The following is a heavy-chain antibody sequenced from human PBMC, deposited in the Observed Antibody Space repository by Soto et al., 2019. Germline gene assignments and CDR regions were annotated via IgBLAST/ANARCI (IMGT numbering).Heavy chain of an antibody. D-gene: IGHD6-19*01. J-gene: IGHJ4*02. CDR2: IRSKAYGGTT. CDR1: GFTFGDYA. V-gene: IGHV3-49*03. CDR3: RCEQWPTYPEPPFDY. Sequence: GGSLRLSCTASGFTFGDYAMSWIRQAPGKGLEWVGFIRSKAYGGTTEYAASVKGRFTISRDDSKSIAYLQMNSLKTEDTAVYYCRCEQWPTYPEPPFDYWGQGTLVTVSS.